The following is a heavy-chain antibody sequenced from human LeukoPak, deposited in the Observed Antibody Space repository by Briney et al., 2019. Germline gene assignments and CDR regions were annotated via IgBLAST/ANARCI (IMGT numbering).Heavy chain of an antibody. Sequence: PSETLSLTCTVSGGSISSYYWSWIRQPPVKGLEWIGYIYYSGSTNYNPSLKSRVTISVDTSKNQFSLKLSSVTAADTAVYYFARAHYGDYPGPYFDYWGQGTLVTVSS. CDR3: ARAHYGDYPGPYFDY. V-gene: IGHV4-59*01. CDR1: GGSISSYY. D-gene: IGHD4-17*01. J-gene: IGHJ4*02. CDR2: IYYSGST.